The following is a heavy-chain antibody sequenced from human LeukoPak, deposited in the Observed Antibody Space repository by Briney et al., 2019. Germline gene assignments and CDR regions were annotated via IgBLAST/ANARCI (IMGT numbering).Heavy chain of an antibody. J-gene: IGHJ4*02. CDR1: GGSISSGGYY. Sequence: PSETLSLTCTVSGGSISSGGYYWSWIRQHPGEGLEWIGYIYYSGSTYYNPSLKSRVTISVDTSKNQFSLKLSSVTAADTAVYYCAGGIVVVTEPYYFDYWGQGTLVTVSS. D-gene: IGHD2-21*02. CDR3: AGGIVVVTEPYYFDY. V-gene: IGHV4-31*03. CDR2: IYYSGST.